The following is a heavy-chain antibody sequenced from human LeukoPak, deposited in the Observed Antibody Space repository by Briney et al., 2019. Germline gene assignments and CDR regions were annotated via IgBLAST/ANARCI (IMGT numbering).Heavy chain of an antibody. CDR3: ASPGYIDY. V-gene: IGHV4-39*01. CDR1: XGSISSSSYY. J-gene: IGHJ4*02. CDR2: IYYSGST. Sequence: EALSLXXTVSXGSISSSSYYWGWIRQPPGKGLEWIGSIYYSGSTYYNPSLKSRVTISVDTSKNQFSLKLSSVTAADTAVYYCASPGYIDYWGQGTLVTVSS.